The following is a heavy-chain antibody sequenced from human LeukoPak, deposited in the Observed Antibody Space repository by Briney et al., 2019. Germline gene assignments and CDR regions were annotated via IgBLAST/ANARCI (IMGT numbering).Heavy chain of an antibody. CDR3: AKEGAGIAGTGYFDY. Sequence: GVSLRLSCAASGFTFSTYAMSWVRQAPGKGLEWVSGISGSGGNTYYADSVKGRFTISRDNSKNTLYLQMNSLRAEDTAVYYCAKEGAGIAGTGYFDYWGQGTLVTVSS. CDR2: ISGSGGNT. D-gene: IGHD6-13*01. V-gene: IGHV3-23*01. CDR1: GFTFSTYA. J-gene: IGHJ4*02.